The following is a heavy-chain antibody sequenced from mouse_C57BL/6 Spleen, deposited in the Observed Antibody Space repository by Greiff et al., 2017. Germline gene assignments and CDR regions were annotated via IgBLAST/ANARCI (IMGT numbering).Heavy chain of an antibody. J-gene: IGHJ3*01. V-gene: IGHV6-3*01. D-gene: IGHD2-4*01. CDR1: GFTFSNYW. CDR3: TEGIYYDYWFAY. CDR2: IRLKSDNYAT. Sequence: EVMLVESGGGLVQPGGSMKLSCVASGFTFSNYWMNWVRQSPEKGLEWVAQIRLKSDNYATLSAESVKGRFTISRDESKSSVYLQMNNLRAEDTGIYYCTEGIYYDYWFAYWGQGTLVTVSA.